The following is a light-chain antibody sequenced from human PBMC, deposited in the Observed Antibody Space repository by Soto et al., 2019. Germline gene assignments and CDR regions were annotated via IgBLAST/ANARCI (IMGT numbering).Light chain of an antibody. CDR3: QQYGSSPT. Sequence: EIVLTQSPGTLSLSPGERATLSCRASQSVSNNYLAWYQQKPGQAPRLLIYGASTRATGVPARFSGSGSGTDFTLTIGRLEPEDFAVYYCQQYGSSPTFGEGTRLEIK. V-gene: IGKV3-20*01. CDR1: QSVSNNY. J-gene: IGKJ5*01. CDR2: GAS.